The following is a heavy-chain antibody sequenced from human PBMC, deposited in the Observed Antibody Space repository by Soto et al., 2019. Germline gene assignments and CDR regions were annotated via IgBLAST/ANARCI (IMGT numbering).Heavy chain of an antibody. V-gene: IGHV1-24*01. CDR3: ATTDCSGGSCYSYYFDY. Sequence: ASVKVSCKVSGYTLTELPMHWVRQAPGKGLEWMGGFDPEDGETIYAQKFQGRVTMTEDTSTDTAYMELSSLRSEDTAVYYCATTDCSGGSCYSYYFDYWGQGTLVTVSS. CDR2: FDPEDGET. CDR1: GYTLTELP. J-gene: IGHJ4*02. D-gene: IGHD2-15*01.